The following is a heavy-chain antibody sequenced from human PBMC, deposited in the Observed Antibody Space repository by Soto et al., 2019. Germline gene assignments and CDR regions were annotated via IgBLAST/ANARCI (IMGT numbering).Heavy chain of an antibody. CDR3: ARGRDCYNYEDIHWWGDP. Sequence: PSETLSLTCTVSGGSISSYYWSWIRQPPGKGLEWIGYIYYSGSTNYNPSPKSRVTISVDTSKNQLSLKLSSVTAADTAVYYCARGRDCYNYEDIHWWGDPWGKGTLVTVS. CDR1: GGSISSYY. J-gene: IGHJ5*02. CDR2: IYYSGST. V-gene: IGHV4-59*01. D-gene: IGHD2-21*01.